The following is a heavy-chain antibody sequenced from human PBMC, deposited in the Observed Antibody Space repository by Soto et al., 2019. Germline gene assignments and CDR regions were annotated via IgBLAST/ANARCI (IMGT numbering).Heavy chain of an antibody. Sequence: PGGSLRLSCAASGFTFSSYGMSWVRQAPGKGLEWVSSISGSGGSTYYADSVKGRFTISRDNSKNTLYLQMNSLRAEDTAVYYCAKASGPGGTYFPLWFWGQGTLVTLSS. J-gene: IGHJ4*02. CDR3: AKASGPGGTYFPLWF. CDR1: GFTFSSYG. V-gene: IGHV3-23*01. D-gene: IGHD1-26*01. CDR2: ISGSGGST.